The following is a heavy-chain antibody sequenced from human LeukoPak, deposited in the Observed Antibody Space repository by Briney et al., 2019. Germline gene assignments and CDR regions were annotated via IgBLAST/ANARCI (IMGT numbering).Heavy chain of an antibody. CDR1: GGSFSGSY. Sequence: SETLSLTCAVYGGSFSGSYWSRVRQPPGKGLEWIGEINDSRNTNYNSSLKRKTQFSLKLSSVTAADTAVYYCARNEWLRLNNRFDPWGQGTLVTVSS. J-gene: IGHJ5*02. CDR2: INDSRNT. V-gene: IGHV4-34*01. CDR3: ARNEWLRLNNRFDP. D-gene: IGHD5-12*01.